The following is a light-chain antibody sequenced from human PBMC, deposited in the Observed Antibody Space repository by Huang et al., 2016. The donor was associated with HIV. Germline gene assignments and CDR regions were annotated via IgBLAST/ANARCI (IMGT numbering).Light chain of an antibody. CDR3: QQYGSLPPIT. CDR1: QTVSSNY. V-gene: IGKV3-20*01. Sequence: EIVLTQSPGTLSLSPGERATLSCRASQTVSSNYLSWHQQKPGQAPRLLIYGASSRATGIPDRFSGSGSGTDFTLTISRLGPEDFAVYYCQQYGSLPPITFGQGTRLEMK. J-gene: IGKJ5*01. CDR2: GAS.